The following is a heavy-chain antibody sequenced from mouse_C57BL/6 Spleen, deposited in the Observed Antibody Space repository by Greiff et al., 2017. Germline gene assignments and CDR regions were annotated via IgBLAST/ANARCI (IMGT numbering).Heavy chain of an antibody. D-gene: IGHD1-1*01. CDR1: GYTFTSYW. V-gene: IGHV1-69*01. J-gene: IGHJ4*01. CDR2: IDPSDSYT. Sequence: VQLQQPGAELVMPGASVKLSCKASGYTFTSYWMHWVKQRPGQGLEWIGEIDPSDSYTNYNQKFTGKSTLTVDKSSSTAYMQLSSLTSEDSAVYYCASRSSPYYAMDYWGQGTSVTVSS. CDR3: ASRSSPYYAMDY.